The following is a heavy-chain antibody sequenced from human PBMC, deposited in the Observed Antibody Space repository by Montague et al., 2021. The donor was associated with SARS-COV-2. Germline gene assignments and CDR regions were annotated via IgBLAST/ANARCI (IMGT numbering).Heavy chain of an antibody. J-gene: IGHJ6*02. Sequence: SETLSFTCTVSGGSISSSSYYWGWIRQPPGKGLEWIGCIYYSGSTYYNPSLKSRVTISVDTSKNQFSLKLSSVTAADTAVYYCARLPIAVAGLLKNYYYGMDVWGQGTPVTVSS. CDR3: ARLPIAVAGLLKNYYYGMDV. CDR2: IYYSGST. CDR1: GGSISSSSYY. V-gene: IGHV4-39*01. D-gene: IGHD6-19*01.